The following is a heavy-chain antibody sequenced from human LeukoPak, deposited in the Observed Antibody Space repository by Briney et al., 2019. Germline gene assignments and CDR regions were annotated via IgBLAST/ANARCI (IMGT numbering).Heavy chain of an antibody. CDR2: ISSSSAYI. J-gene: IGHJ4*02. CDR1: GFSFSTYS. Sequence: PGGSLRLSCAASGFSFSTYSMNWVRQAPGKGLEWVSTISSSSAYINQADSVKGRFTISRDNAKNSLYLQMNSLRAEDTAVYYCTTPSFPTTYYFAQWGQGTLVTVSS. V-gene: IGHV3-21*01. D-gene: IGHD1-14*01. CDR3: TTPSFPTTYYFAQ.